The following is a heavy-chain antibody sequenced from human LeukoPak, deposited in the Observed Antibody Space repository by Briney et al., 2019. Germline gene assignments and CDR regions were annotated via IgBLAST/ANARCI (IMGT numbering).Heavy chain of an antibody. CDR3: ARVHVGADPVPDY. CDR2: INHSGST. CDR1: GGSISSSYYY. J-gene: IGHJ4*02. D-gene: IGHD1-26*01. Sequence: PSETLSLTCTVSGGSISSSYYYWGWIRQPPGKGLEWIGEINHSGSTNYNPSLKSRVTISVDTSKNQFSLKLSSVTAADTAVYYCARVHVGADPVPDYWGQGTLVTVSS. V-gene: IGHV4-39*07.